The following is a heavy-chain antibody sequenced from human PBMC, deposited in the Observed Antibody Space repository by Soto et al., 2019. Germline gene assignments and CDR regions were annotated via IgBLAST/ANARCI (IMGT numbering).Heavy chain of an antibody. Sequence: TGGSLRLSCEVSGFMFGGYSMNRVRQAPGKGLEWVSSISSSSSYIYYVDSVKGRFTISRDNAKNSVYLQMNSLRAEDTAVYFCARRALRSQPAWFDPWGQGTLVTVPS. CDR2: ISSSSSYI. CDR1: GFMFGGYS. D-gene: IGHD2-2*01. CDR3: ARRALRSQPAWFDP. J-gene: IGHJ5*02. V-gene: IGHV3-21*01.